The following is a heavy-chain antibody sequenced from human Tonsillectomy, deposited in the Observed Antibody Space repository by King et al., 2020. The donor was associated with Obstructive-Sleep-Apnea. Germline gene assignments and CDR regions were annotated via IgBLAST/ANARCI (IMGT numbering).Heavy chain of an antibody. D-gene: IGHD5-12*01. CDR3: ARGGRYSWGGMDV. CDR1: GFTFSSYW. Sequence: VQLVESGGDLVQPGGSRRVSCAASGFTFSSYWMHWVRQAPGKGLVWVSRINSDGSRTTYADSVKGRFTISRDNAKTTLYLQMNSLRVEDTAVYFCARGGRYSWGGMDVWGQGTTVTVSS. J-gene: IGHJ6*02. CDR2: INSDGSRT. V-gene: IGHV3-74*01.